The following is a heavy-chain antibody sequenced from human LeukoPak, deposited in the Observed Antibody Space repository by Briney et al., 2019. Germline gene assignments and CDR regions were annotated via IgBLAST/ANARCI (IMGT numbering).Heavy chain of an antibody. Sequence: GGSLRLSCAASGFTFSCYAMHWVRQAPGKGLEWVAVISYDGSNKYYADSVKGRFTISRDNSKNTLYLQMNSLRAEDTAVYYCARAGPAVAGISSAFDIWGQGTMVTVSS. V-gene: IGHV3-30-3*01. CDR2: ISYDGSNK. CDR1: GFTFSCYA. CDR3: ARAGPAVAGISSAFDI. D-gene: IGHD6-19*01. J-gene: IGHJ3*02.